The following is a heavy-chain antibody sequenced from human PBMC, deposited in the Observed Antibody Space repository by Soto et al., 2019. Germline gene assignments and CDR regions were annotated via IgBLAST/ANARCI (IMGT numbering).Heavy chain of an antibody. CDR3: AKEPLGRGYDLAY. CDR1: GFTFSNYV. V-gene: IGHV3-23*01. D-gene: IGHD5-12*01. Sequence: EVQLLDSGGGLVQPGGSLRLSCAASGFTFSNYVMNWVRQAPGKGLDWVSAISASGGSTYYADSVKGRFTISRDNSKNTRNLQMSSLRAKDTAVYYCAKEPLGRGYDLAYWGQEPWSPSPQ. J-gene: IGHJ4*01. CDR2: ISASGGST.